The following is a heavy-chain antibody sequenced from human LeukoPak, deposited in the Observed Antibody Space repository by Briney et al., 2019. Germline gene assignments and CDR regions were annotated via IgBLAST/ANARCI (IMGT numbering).Heavy chain of an antibody. CDR2: IKQDGRDK. V-gene: IGHV3-7*03. D-gene: IGHD1-14*01. CDR3: ARVAGHAHWFDP. Sequence: GGPLSRSCPASGFPFSSYWIRWVRQAPGKGLEWVANIKQDGRDKYYLDSVKGRFTISRDNAKNSLYLQMNSLRAEDTAVYYCARVAGHAHWFDPWGQGTLVTVS. CDR1: GFPFSSYW. J-gene: IGHJ5*02.